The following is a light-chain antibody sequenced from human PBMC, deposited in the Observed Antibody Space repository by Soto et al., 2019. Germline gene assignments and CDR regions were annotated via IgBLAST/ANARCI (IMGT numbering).Light chain of an antibody. V-gene: IGKV3-11*01. CDR2: DAS. CDR3: QHRSNWPLT. J-gene: IGKJ4*01. CDR1: QTAYNGF. Sequence: EIVMTQSPATLSLSPGERATLSFMASQTAYNGFLAWYQQKPGQAPRLLIYDASNRATGIPARFSGSGSGTDFTLTISSLEPEDFAVYFCQHRSNWPLTFGGGTKVDIK.